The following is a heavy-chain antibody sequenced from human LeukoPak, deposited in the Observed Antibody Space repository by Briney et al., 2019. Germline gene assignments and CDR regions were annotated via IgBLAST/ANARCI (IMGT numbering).Heavy chain of an antibody. V-gene: IGHV4-34*01. CDR2: INHSGST. J-gene: IGHJ4*02. CDR1: GGSISSYY. Sequence: SETLSLTCTVSGGSISSYYWSWVRQPPGKGLEWIGEINHSGSTNYNPSLKSRVTISVDTSKNQFSLKLSSVTAADTAVYYCARGGVTYYYDSSGYRDWGQGTLVTVSS. D-gene: IGHD3-22*01. CDR3: ARGGVTYYYDSSGYRD.